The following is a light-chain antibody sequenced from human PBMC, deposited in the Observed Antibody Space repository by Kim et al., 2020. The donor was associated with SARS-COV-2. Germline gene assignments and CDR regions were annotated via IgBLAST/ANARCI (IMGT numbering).Light chain of an antibody. J-gene: IGLJ2*01. CDR2: GNH. Sequence: GQRVTISCTGSSSNIEAGYDVHWYQHLPGTAPKLLIYGNHNRASGVPDRISGSKSGTSASLAITGLQAEDEANYYCQSYDSSLSVVFGGGTKLTVL. CDR3: QSYDSSLSVV. CDR1: SSNIEAGYD. V-gene: IGLV1-40*01.